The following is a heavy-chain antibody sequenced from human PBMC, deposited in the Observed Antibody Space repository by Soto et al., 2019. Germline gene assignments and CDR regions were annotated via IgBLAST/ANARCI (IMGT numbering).Heavy chain of an antibody. Sequence: QVQLVESGGGVVQPGRSLRLSCAASGFTFSSYGMHWVRQAPGKGLEWVAVISYDGSDKYYADSVKGRFTISRDNSNNTLYLDMDSLRAEAPAVYYCATGVVVATTYFQQWGQGTLVTVSS. CDR2: ISYDGSDK. CDR1: GFTFSSYG. V-gene: IGHV3-30*03. D-gene: IGHD2-15*01. CDR3: ATGVVVATTYFQQ. J-gene: IGHJ1*01.